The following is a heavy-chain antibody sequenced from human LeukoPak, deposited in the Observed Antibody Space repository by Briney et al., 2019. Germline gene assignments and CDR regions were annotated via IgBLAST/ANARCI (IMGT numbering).Heavy chain of an antibody. CDR3: ARDQIAVAGTIYYYYGMDV. J-gene: IGHJ6*02. Sequence: GSLRLSCAASGFTVSSNYMSWVRQAPGKGLEWVSVIYSGGSTYYADSVKGRFTISRDNSKNTLYLQMNSLRAEDTAVYYCARDQIAVAGTIYYYYGMDVWGQGTTVTVSS. V-gene: IGHV3-66*01. CDR1: GFTVSSNY. CDR2: IYSGGST. D-gene: IGHD6-19*01.